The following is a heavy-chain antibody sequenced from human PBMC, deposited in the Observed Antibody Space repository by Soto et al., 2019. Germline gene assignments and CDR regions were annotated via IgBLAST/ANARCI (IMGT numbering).Heavy chain of an antibody. CDR2: IGGSGGGT. CDR3: VNTRGLIDY. V-gene: IGHV3-23*01. J-gene: IGHJ4*02. Sequence: DVQLLESGGGLVQPGKSLKLSCAASGFPFDIYTMSWVRQAPGKGLEWVSLIGGSGGGTNYAASVRGRFTTTRDNSKNTLYLHMRRLRPEDTAMYYCVNTRGLIDYWGQGTLGTVSS. D-gene: IGHD1-1*01. CDR1: GFPFDIYT.